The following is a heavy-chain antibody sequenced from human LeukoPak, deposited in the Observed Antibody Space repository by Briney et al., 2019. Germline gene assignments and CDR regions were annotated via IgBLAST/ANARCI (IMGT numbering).Heavy chain of an antibody. D-gene: IGHD6-6*01. CDR2: ISTSGSTT. Sequence: GGSLRLSCAASGFTFSDHYMSWIRQAPAKGLEWVSYISTSGSTTSYADSVKGRFTISRDNAKNSLYLQMDSLRGEDTAVYYCARTARLFDLWGQGTLVTVSS. CDR3: ARTARLFDL. J-gene: IGHJ4*02. CDR1: GFTFSDHY. V-gene: IGHV3-11*04.